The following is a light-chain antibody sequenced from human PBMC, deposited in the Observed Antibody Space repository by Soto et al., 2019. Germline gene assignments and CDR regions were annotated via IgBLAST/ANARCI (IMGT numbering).Light chain of an antibody. CDR1: SSNIGARYD. Sequence: QSVLTQPTSVSGAPGQRVAISCTGSSSNIGARYDVHWYQQLPGTAPKLLIYDNNNRPSGVPDRFSGSKSGTSASLAISGLQAEDEADYYCQSFDSNLRGWVFGGGTKLTVL. J-gene: IGLJ3*02. V-gene: IGLV1-40*01. CDR2: DNN. CDR3: QSFDSNLRGWV.